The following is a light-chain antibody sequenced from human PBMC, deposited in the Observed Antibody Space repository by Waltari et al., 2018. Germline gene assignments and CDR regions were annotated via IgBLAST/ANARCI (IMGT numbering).Light chain of an antibody. CDR2: AAS. V-gene: IGKV3-15*01. CDR3: QQYNNWPPMYT. J-gene: IGKJ2*01. CDR1: LSVSSN. Sequence: EIVMTQSPATLSVSPGERVSLSCRASLSVSSNLAWYQKKPGQAPRVLIYAASTRATGSPASFSGSGSGTEFTHTIGSLQSKDFAVYYCQQYNNWPPMYTFGQATKLESK.